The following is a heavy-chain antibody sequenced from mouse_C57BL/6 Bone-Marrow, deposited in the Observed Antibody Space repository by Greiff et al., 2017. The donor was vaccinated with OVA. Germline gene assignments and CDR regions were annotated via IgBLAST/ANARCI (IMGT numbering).Heavy chain of an antibody. J-gene: IGHJ2*01. D-gene: IGHD3-2*02. CDR2: IYPGDGDT. CDR1: GYAFSSSW. CDR3: ARSRAAQATDY. V-gene: IGHV1-82*01. Sequence: VKLVESGPELVKPGASVKISCKASGYAFSSSWMNWVKQRPGKGLEWIGRIYPGDGDTNYNGKFKGKATLTADKSSSTAYMQLSSLTSEDSAVYFGARSRAAQATDYWGRGTTLTVSS.